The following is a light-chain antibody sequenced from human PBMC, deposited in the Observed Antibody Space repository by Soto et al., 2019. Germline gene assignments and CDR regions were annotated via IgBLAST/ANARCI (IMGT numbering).Light chain of an antibody. CDR3: QQYGSSPYT. J-gene: IGKJ2*01. V-gene: IGKV3-20*01. CDR2: GAS. CDR1: QSVSSTY. Sequence: IVLTQYPGTLSLSPGERGTLSCRASQSVSSTYLAWYQQKPGQAPRLLIYGASSRATGIPDRFSGSGSGTDFTLTISRLEPEDFAVYYCQQYGSSPYTFGQGTKLEIK.